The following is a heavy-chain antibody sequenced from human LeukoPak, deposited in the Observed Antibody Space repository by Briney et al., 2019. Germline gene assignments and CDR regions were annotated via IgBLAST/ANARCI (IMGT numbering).Heavy chain of an antibody. CDR1: GGSVSSGSYY. J-gene: IGHJ3*02. D-gene: IGHD1-26*01. Sequence: SETLSLTCTVSGGSVSSGSYYWSWMWQPPGKGLEWIGYIYYSGSTNYNPSLKSRVTISVDTSKNQFSLKLNSVTAADTAVYYCARDVVGAHDAFDIWGQGTMVTVSS. V-gene: IGHV4-61*01. CDR3: ARDVVGAHDAFDI. CDR2: IYYSGST.